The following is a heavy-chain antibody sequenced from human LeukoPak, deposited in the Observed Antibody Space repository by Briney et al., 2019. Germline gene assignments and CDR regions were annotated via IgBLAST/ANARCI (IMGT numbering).Heavy chain of an antibody. Sequence: KSSETLSLTCTVSGGSIRSNNYYWGWIRQPPGKGLEWIGSIYYSGTTYPNPSLKSRVTISVDTSKNQFSLKLSSVTAADTAVYYCARQPKSCAPGIFITGKACWFDPWGQGTLVTVSP. CDR3: ARQPKSCAPGIFITGKACWFDP. J-gene: IGHJ5*02. D-gene: IGHD3-10*01. CDR1: GGSIRSNNYY. V-gene: IGHV4-39*01. CDR2: IYYSGTT.